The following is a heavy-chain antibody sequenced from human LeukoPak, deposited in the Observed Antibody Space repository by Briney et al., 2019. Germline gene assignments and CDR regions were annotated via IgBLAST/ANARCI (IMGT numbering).Heavy chain of an antibody. D-gene: IGHD5-12*01. CDR3: ARELASSLGNYMDV. V-gene: IGHV4-38-2*02. Sequence: SQTLSLACTVSGFSITSGYYWGSCRQPPGKGLGWICNIQHGGSTYSTVSLKGRLTISVDPSKNQFSLRLSTVTAADTGVYYCARELASSLGNYMDVWGKGTTVTVSS. J-gene: IGHJ6*03. CDR2: IQHGGST. CDR1: GFSITSGYY.